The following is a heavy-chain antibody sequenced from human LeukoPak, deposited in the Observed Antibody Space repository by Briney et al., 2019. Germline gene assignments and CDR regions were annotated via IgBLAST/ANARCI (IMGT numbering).Heavy chain of an antibody. D-gene: IGHD2-15*01. CDR2: INPNSGGT. CDR3: ARGGYCSGGSCIGPFDY. Sequence: ASVTVSCKASGYTFTGYYMHWVRQAPGQGLEWMGWINPNSGGTNYAQKFQGRVTMTRDTSISTAYMELSRLRSDDTAVYYCARGGYCSGGSCIGPFDYWGQGTLVTVSS. CDR1: GYTFTGYY. J-gene: IGHJ4*02. V-gene: IGHV1-2*02.